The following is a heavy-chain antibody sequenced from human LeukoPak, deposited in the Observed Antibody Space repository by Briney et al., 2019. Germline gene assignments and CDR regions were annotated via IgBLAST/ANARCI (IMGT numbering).Heavy chain of an antibody. CDR2: IYYSGST. V-gene: IGHV4-31*03. Sequence: PSETLSLTCTVSGGSISSGGYYWSWIRQHPGKGLEWIGYIYYSGSTYYNPSLKSRVTISVDTSKNQFSLKLSSVTAADTAVYYCANLIYYDSSGPGYFQHWGQGTLVTVSS. D-gene: IGHD3-22*01. J-gene: IGHJ1*01. CDR1: GGSISSGGYY. CDR3: ANLIYYDSSGPGYFQH.